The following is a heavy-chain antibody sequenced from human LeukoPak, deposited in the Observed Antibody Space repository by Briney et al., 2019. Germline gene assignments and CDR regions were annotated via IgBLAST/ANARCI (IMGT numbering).Heavy chain of an antibody. J-gene: IGHJ2*01. D-gene: IGHD6-13*01. Sequence: PSETLSLTCTVSGESISGFYWTWIRQPPGKGLEWIGYIYYSGSTNYNPSLKSRVTISVDTSKNQFSLKLSSVTAADTAVYYCARAKSTGYSSSWYPPSWYFDLWGRGTLVTVSS. CDR1: GESISGFY. CDR3: ARAKSTGYSSSWYPPSWYFDL. V-gene: IGHV4-59*01. CDR2: IYYSGST.